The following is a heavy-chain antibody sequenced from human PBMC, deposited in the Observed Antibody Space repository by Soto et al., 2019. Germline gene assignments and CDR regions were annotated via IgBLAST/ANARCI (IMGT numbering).Heavy chain of an antibody. CDR2: IKGAGRNN. Sequence: GRSLRLSGAAPGLPFRNCWMRWLRQSPGKGLEWVSTIKGAGRNNNYADSVRGRFTSSRDNAKNSVYLQMNSLRAEDTGVYYCARVSYYSARTGDIYYFDNWGQGTLVTVSS. J-gene: IGHJ4*02. D-gene: IGHD3-10*01. V-gene: IGHV3-74*01. CDR3: ARVSYYSARTGDIYYFDN. CDR1: GLPFRNCW.